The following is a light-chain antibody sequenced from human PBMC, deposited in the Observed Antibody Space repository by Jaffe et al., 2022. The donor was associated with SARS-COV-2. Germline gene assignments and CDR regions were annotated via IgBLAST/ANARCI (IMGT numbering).Light chain of an antibody. V-gene: IGKV3-15*01. J-gene: IGKJ5*01. CDR3: QQYHAWPIT. Sequence: EIVMTQSPATLSVSPGERVTLSCRASQNIYNKVAWYQQKPGQAPRLLFSSASARATGIPARFSGSGSGTEFTLTITSLQSEDFALYYCQQYHAWPITFGQGARLDIK. CDR2: SAS. CDR1: QNIYNK.